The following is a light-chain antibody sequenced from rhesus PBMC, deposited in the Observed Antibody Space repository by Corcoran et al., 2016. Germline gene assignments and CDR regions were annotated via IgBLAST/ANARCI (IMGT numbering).Light chain of an antibody. J-gene: IGKJ4*01. CDR3: LQGYSSPLT. CDR1: QGISDY. Sequence: DIQMTQSPSSLSASVGDRATITCRASQGISDYLSWYQQKPGETPKRLIYAASTLESGVPSRFSGRGSGTDFTLTISNLQPEDFATYYCLQGYSSPLTFGGGTKVEIK. V-gene: IGKV1-36*02. CDR2: AAS.